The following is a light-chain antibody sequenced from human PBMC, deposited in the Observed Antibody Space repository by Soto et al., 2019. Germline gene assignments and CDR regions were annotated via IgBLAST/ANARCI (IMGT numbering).Light chain of an antibody. J-gene: IGKJ2*01. Sequence: EIVLTQSPATLSLSPGERATLSCRASQSVSSYLAWYQQKLGQAPRLLIYDASNRATGIPARFSGSGSGTDFTRTISSLEPEDFAVYYCQQRSNWPRTFGQGTKLEIK. CDR2: DAS. V-gene: IGKV3-11*01. CDR1: QSVSSY. CDR3: QQRSNWPRT.